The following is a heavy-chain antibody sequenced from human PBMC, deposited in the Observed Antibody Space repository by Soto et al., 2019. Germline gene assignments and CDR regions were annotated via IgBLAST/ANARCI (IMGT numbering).Heavy chain of an antibody. D-gene: IGHD6-19*01. CDR1: DDSFRGADYY. Sequence: SETLSLTCTVSDDSFRGADYYWSWIRQPLGKGPEWIGYTYYNGDTKYNPALKSRVTMSVDTSKNQFSLRLSSVTAADTAVYFCARGAGYIDGWRTFDFWGRGILVTVSS. CDR2: TYYNGDT. V-gene: IGHV4-61*08. CDR3: ARGAGYIDGWRTFDF. J-gene: IGHJ4*02.